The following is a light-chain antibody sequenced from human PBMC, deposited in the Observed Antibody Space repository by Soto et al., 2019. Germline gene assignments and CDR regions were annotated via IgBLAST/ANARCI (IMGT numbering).Light chain of an antibody. V-gene: IGLV2-14*01. CDR2: EVT. Sequence: QSALTQPASVSGSPGQSITISCTGTSSDVGAYNYVSWYQQHPGKAPKLMIYEVTNRPSGVSNRFSGSKSGNTASLTISGRQAEDDADYYCSSFASSSTLVLFGGGTKLTVL. CDR3: SSFASSSTLVL. CDR1: SSDVGAYNY. J-gene: IGLJ2*01.